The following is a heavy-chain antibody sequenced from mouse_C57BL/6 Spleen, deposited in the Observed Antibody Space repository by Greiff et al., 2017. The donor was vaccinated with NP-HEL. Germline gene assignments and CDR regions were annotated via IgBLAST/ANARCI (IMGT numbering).Heavy chain of an antibody. V-gene: IGHV5-9-1*02. CDR2: ISSGGDYI. D-gene: IGHD2-2*01. CDR1: GFTFSSYA. J-gene: IGHJ3*01. CDR3: TIVSVVTFAY. Sequence: EVMLVESGEGLVKPGGSLKLSCAASGFTFSSYAMSWVRQTPEKRLEWVAYISSGGDYIYYADTVKGRVTLSRDNAMNTLYLQMRSLNSDDTAMYYCTIVSVVTFAYWAHGTLVTFSA.